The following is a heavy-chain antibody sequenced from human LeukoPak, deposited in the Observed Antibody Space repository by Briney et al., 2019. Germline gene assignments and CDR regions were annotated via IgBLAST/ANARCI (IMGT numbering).Heavy chain of an antibody. CDR1: GFTFQDYA. V-gene: IGHV3-43*02. CDR2: ISGDGDTT. J-gene: IGHJ3*01. Sequence: GGALRLSCAASGFTFQDYAMHWVRQAPGKGLECVALISGDGDTTSYTDSVKGRFTVYRDNSKNSLYLRMDSLTTEDTGLYYCTKVADSGSYYRAFELWGQGTMVTVSS. D-gene: IGHD3-10*01. CDR3: TKVADSGSYYRAFEL.